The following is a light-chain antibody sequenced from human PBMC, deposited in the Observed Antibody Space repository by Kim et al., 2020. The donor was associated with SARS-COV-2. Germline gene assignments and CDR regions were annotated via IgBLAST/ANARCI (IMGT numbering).Light chain of an antibody. CDR1: QSVSRSY. CDR2: GAS. V-gene: IGKV3-20*01. Sequence: SPGERATLSCRASQSVSRSYLAWYQQKPGQAPRLLIYGASSRATGIPDRFSGSGSGTDFTLTISRLEPEDFAVYYCQQYGSSSWTFGQGTKVVIK. J-gene: IGKJ1*01. CDR3: QQYGSSSWT.